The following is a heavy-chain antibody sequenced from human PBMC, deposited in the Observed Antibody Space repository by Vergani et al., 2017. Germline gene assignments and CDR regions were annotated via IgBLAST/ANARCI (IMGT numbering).Heavy chain of an antibody. Sequence: EVQLVESGGGLVQPGGSLRLSCAASGSTFSSYAMNWVRQAPGQGLGWVSYISRSSSTIYYADSVQGRFTISRDNAKNSLHLQMNNLRAEDTAVYYCARQSRDVFCTRGVCPLRYLGQGDLVPVSS. V-gene: IGHV3-48*01. CDR3: ARQSRDVFCTRGVCPLRY. J-gene: IGHJ4*02. D-gene: IGHD2-8*02. CDR2: ISRSSSTI. CDR1: GSTFSSYA.